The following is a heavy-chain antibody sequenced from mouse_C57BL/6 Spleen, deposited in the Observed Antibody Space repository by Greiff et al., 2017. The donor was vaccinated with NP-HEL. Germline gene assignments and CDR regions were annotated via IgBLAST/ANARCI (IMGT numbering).Heavy chain of an antibody. CDR2: ISSGSSNI. J-gene: IGHJ4*01. CDR1: GFTFSDYG. Sequence: EVKLMESGGGLVKPGGSLKLSCAASGFTFSDYGMHWVRQAPEKGLEWVAYISSGSSNIYYADTVKGRFTISRDTAKNTLFLQMTSLRSEDTAMYYCASPAMDYWGQGTSVTVSS. V-gene: IGHV5-17*01. CDR3: ASPAMDY.